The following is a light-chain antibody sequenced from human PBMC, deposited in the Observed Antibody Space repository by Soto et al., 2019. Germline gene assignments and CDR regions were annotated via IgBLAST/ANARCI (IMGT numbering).Light chain of an antibody. Sequence: QSVLTQPPSVSGAPGQRVTISCSGSSFNIGAGYDVHWYQQLPGTAPKLLIYNNINRPSGVPDRFSGSKSGTSASLAITGLQREDEAAYYCQSYDTMLSGPGVFGGGTQLTVL. CDR1: SFNIGAGYD. V-gene: IGLV1-40*01. CDR3: QSYDTMLSGPGV. J-gene: IGLJ2*01. CDR2: NNI.